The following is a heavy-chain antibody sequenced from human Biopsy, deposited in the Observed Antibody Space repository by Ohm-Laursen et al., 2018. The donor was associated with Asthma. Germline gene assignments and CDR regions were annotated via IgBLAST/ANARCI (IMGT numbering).Heavy chain of an antibody. Sequence: SSAKVSCNASGGSFSNFVFSWVRQSPGHGLEWMGTIFTKFDITSYAEKFQGRVTITADKSTSTTYMELSRLRSEDTAVYYCARSYDTDSYPVLVLDYWGQGTLVTVSS. D-gene: IGHD3-22*01. J-gene: IGHJ4*02. CDR2: IFTKFDIT. CDR1: GGSFSNFV. V-gene: IGHV1-69*04. CDR3: ARSYDTDSYPVLVLDY.